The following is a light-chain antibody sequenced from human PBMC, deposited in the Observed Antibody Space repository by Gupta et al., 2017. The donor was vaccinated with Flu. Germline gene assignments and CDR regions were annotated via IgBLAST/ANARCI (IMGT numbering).Light chain of an antibody. Sequence: TGSPATLSVSPGERATLSCRASQSVSSNLAWYQQKPGQAPRLLIYGASTRATGIPARFSGSGSGTEFTLTISSLQSEDFAVYYCQQYNNWPPWTFGQGTKVEIK. J-gene: IGKJ1*01. V-gene: IGKV3-15*01. CDR2: GAS. CDR1: QSVSSN. CDR3: QQYNNWPPWT.